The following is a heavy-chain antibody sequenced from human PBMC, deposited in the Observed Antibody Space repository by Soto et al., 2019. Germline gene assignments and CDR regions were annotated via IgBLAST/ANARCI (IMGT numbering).Heavy chain of an antibody. V-gene: IGHV4-30-4*01. J-gene: IGHJ4*02. Sequence: PSETLSLTCTVSGGSISSGDYYWSWIRQPPGKGLEWIGYIYYSGSTYYNPSLKSRVTISVDTSKNQFSLKLSSVTAADTAVYYCASDPYYYDSSGYFRFGYWGQGTLVTVSS. CDR2: IYYSGST. CDR1: GGSISSGDYY. D-gene: IGHD3-22*01. CDR3: ASDPYYYDSSGYFRFGY.